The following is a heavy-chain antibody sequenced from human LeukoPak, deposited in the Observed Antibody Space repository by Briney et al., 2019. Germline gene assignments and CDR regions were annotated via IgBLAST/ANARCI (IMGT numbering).Heavy chain of an antibody. CDR2: FYSGGST. J-gene: IGHJ1*01. V-gene: IGHV3-66*01. D-gene: IGHD6-13*01. CDR1: GFTVSDNY. CDR3: ASSSWSSEYCHY. Sequence: GGSLRLSCAASGFTVSDNYMSWVRQAPGKGLEWVSVFYSGGSTRYADSVKGRFTISRDNSKNTLYLQLNSLRAEDTAVYFCASSSWSSEYCHYWGQGTLVTVSS.